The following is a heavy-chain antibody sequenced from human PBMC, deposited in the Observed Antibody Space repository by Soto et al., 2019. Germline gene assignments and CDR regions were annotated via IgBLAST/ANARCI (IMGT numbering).Heavy chain of an antibody. CDR2: INPNGGNT. CDR3: GRDTSGLDY. V-gene: IGHV1-46*01. CDR1: GYTFASHY. Sequence: QVQLVQSGAEVKKPGASVKVSCQASGYTFASHYIHWVRQAPGQGLEWMGVINPNGGNTRYAQRFQDRHTLTTDTPTNTVYLDLSSLSSDDTVVYYCGRDTSGLDYWGQGTLVTVSS. J-gene: IGHJ4*02.